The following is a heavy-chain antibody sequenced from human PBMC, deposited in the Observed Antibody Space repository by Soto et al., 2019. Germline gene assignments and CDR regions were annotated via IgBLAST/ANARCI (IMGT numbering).Heavy chain of an antibody. Sequence: PGGSLRLSCAASGFTLSGRSMHWVRQAPGKGLVWVSGIDNAGTDSTYADSVKGRFTSSRDNAKNMLYLQMNSLRVEDTAVYYCARHYRSHGYCSGGSCRPWYFDYWGQGTLVTVSS. CDR3: ARHYRSHGYCSGGSCRPWYFDY. D-gene: IGHD2-15*01. CDR1: GFTLSGRS. CDR2: IDNAGTDS. J-gene: IGHJ4*02. V-gene: IGHV3-74*01.